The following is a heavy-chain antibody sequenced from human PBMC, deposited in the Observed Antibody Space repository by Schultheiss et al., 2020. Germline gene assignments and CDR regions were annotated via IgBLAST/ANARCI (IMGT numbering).Heavy chain of an antibody. CDR3: ARGRGSYADDAFDI. Sequence: WGSLRLSGAASGFTVSSNYMSWVRQAPGKGLEWVSVIYSGGSTYYADSVKGRFTISRDNSKNTLYLQMNSLRAEDTAVYYCARGRGSYADDAFDIWGQGTMVTVSS. J-gene: IGHJ3*02. CDR2: IYSGGST. V-gene: IGHV3-53*01. D-gene: IGHD1-26*01. CDR1: GFTVSSNY.